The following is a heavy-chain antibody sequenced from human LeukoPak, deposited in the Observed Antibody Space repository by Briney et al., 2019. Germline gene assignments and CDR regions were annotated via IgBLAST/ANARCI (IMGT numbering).Heavy chain of an antibody. D-gene: IGHD2-8*02. CDR1: GFTFSDYY. J-gene: IGHJ4*02. CDR2: ISSSGDTT. Sequence: GGSLRLSCAASGFTFSDYYMSWIRQAPGKGLEWVSYISSSGDTTYYADSVKGRFTISRDNAKNSLYLQMNSLRAEDTAIYYCATYRQVLLPFESWGQGTLVTVSS. CDR3: ATYRQVLLPFES. V-gene: IGHV3-11*01.